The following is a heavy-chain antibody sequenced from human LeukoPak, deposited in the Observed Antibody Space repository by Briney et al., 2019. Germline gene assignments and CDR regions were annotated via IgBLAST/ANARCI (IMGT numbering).Heavy chain of an antibody. Sequence: PGGSLRLSCAASGFTSSSYAMNWVRQAPGKGLEWVSGISWNSGSIGYADSVKGRFTISRDNAKNSLYLQMNSLRAEDMALYYCAKDIGRYPREEAFDIWGQGTMVTVSS. V-gene: IGHV3-9*02. CDR3: AKDIGRYPREEAFDI. D-gene: IGHD3-9*01. CDR1: GFTSSSYA. J-gene: IGHJ3*02. CDR2: ISWNSGSI.